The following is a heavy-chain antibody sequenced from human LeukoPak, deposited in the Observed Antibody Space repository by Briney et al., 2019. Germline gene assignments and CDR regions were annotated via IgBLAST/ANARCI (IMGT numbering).Heavy chain of an antibody. CDR1: GLTFSSYW. J-gene: IGHJ3*02. Sequence: PGGSLRLSCAASGLTFSSYWMHWVRQAPGKGLVWVSRINSDGSTTNYADSVKGRFTISRDNAKNTMYLQMNSLRAEDTAVYYCVSRYCTITNCYKASGTGSFDIWRQGTMVSVSS. D-gene: IGHD2-2*02. CDR3: VSRYCTITNCYKASGTGSFDI. CDR2: INSDGSTT. V-gene: IGHV3-74*01.